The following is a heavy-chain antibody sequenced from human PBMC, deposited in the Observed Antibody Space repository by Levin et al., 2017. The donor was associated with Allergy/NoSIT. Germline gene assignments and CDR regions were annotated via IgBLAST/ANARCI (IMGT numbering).Heavy chain of an antibody. CDR2: VYYTGTA. V-gene: IGHV4-59*11. CDR1: GGSISSHY. J-gene: IGHJ4*02. D-gene: IGHD5-18*01. CDR3: ARVAGYSYGYYFDY. Sequence: PSETLSLTCTISGGSISSHYWSWIRQPPGKGLEWMGYVYYTGTANYNPSLKSRVTISVDRSKNQFSLKLSYVTAADTAVYYCARVAGYSYGYYFDYWGPGTLVTVSS.